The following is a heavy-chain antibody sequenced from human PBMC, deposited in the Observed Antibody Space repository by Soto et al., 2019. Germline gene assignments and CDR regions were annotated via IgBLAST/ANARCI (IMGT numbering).Heavy chain of an antibody. D-gene: IGHD2-8*01. V-gene: IGHV1-8*01. J-gene: IGHJ3*02. CDR3: ARERCSGACDI. CDR1: GYTITSYD. Sequence: QVKLVQSGAEVKKPGASVKVSCKTSGYTITSYDINWVRQATGQGLEWMGWMNPNSGNTVYAQKIQSRVTMTRNTCISTAFMELSRLRSEETGVYYGARERCSGACDIGGQGTRVTVCS. CDR2: MNPNSGNT.